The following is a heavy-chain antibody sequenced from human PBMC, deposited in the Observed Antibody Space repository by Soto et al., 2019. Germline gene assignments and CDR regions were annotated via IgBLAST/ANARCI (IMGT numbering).Heavy chain of an antibody. D-gene: IGHD3-16*01. CDR3: ARFGVRGGYPDY. V-gene: IGHV1-69*02. Sequence: QVQLVQSGAEVKKPGSSVKVSCKASGGTFSSYTISWVRQAPGQGLEWMGRIIPILGIANYAQKFQGRVTITADKSTSTAYMELSSLRSEDTAVYYCARFGVRGGYPDYWGQGTLVTVSS. CDR2: IIPILGIA. J-gene: IGHJ4*02. CDR1: GGTFSSYT.